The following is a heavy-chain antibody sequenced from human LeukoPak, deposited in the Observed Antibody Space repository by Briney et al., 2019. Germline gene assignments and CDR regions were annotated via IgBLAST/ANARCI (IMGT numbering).Heavy chain of an antibody. CDR3: ARDSNDYGDYVDNWFDP. V-gene: IGHV3-33*01. CDR1: GFTFSSYG. CDR2: IWYDGSNK. Sequence: GRPLRLSCAASGFTFSSYGMHWVRQAPGKGLEWVAVIWYDGSNKYYADSVKGRFTISRDNSKNTLYLQMNSLRAEDTAMYYCARDSNDYGDYVDNWFDPWGQGTLVTVSS. J-gene: IGHJ5*02. D-gene: IGHD4-17*01.